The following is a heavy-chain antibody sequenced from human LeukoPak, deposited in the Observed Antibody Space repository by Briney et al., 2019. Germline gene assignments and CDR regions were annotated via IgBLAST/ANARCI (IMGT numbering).Heavy chain of an antibody. D-gene: IGHD1-26*01. Sequence: PGGSLRLSCAASGFICSNYGMSWVRQAPGKGLEWVSAMSGSGSRTYYADSVKGRFTISRDNSKNTLYLQMSSLRVEDTALYYCAKDRVGAILYFDYWGQGTLVTVSS. J-gene: IGHJ4*02. V-gene: IGHV3-23*01. CDR2: MSGSGSRT. CDR1: GFICSNYG. CDR3: AKDRVGAILYFDY.